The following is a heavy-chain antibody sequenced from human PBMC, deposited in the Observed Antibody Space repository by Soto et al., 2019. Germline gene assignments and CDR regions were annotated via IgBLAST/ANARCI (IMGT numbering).Heavy chain of an antibody. CDR2: IYYGGTT. CDR3: ARLGAYYQSLEP. D-gene: IGHD3-22*01. J-gene: IGHJ5*02. Sequence: PSETLSLTCTVSGGSFGANDCSWIRQHTGKGLEWVGYIYYGGTTSYNPSLQSRVTISLETSKSQFSLRLTSVTAADTAVYYCARLGAYYQSLEPWGPGTLVTVSS. V-gene: IGHV4-59*08. CDR1: GGSFGAND.